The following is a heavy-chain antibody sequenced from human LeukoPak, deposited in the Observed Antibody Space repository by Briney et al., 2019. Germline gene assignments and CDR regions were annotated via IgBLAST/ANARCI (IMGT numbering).Heavy chain of an antibody. CDR1: GFTFSSYW. D-gene: IGHD4-23*01. Sequence: GGSLRLSRAASGFTFSSYWMSWVRQAPGKGLEWVANIKQDGSEKYYVDSVKGRFTISGDNAKNSLYLQMNSLRAEDTAVYYCARDDDYGGNGAFDIWGQGTMVTVSS. J-gene: IGHJ3*02. CDR2: IKQDGSEK. CDR3: ARDDDYGGNGAFDI. V-gene: IGHV3-7*01.